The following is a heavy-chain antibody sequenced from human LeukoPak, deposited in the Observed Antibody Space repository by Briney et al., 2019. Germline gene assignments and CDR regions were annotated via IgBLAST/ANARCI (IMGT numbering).Heavy chain of an antibody. CDR3: AREDVAITNFNAFDI. CDR1: GYTFTGYY. CDR2: INTNTGNP. V-gene: IGHV7-4-1*02. Sequence: ASVKVSCKASGYTFTGYYMHWVRQAPGQGLEWMGWINTNTGNPTYAQGFTGRFVFSLDTSVSTAHLQISSLKAEDTAVYYCAREDVAITNFNAFDIWGQGTMVTVSS. J-gene: IGHJ3*02. D-gene: IGHD3-22*01.